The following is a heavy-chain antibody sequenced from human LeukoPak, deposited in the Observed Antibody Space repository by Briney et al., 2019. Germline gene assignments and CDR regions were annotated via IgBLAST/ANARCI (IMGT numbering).Heavy chain of an antibody. D-gene: IGHD6-6*01. CDR1: GDPISNYF. V-gene: IGHV4-4*09. CDR3: ARSYSRSSHFDN. CDR2: IYTSGST. Sequence: SETLSLTCTVSGDPISNYFWSWIRQPPGKGLEWIGYIYTSGSTNYNPSLKSRVTISVDTSENQFSLKLTSVTAADTAVYYCARSYSRSSHFDNWGQGTLVTVSS. J-gene: IGHJ4*02.